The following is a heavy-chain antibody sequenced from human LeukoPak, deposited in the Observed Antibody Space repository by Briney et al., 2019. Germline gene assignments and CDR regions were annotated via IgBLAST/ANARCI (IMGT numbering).Heavy chain of an antibody. CDR2: IYTSGST. J-gene: IGHJ5*02. CDR1: GGSISSGSYY. Sequence: SETLSLTCTVSGGSISSGSYYWSWIRQPAGKGLEWIGRIYTSGSTNYNPSLKSRVTISVDTSKNQFSLKLSSVTAADTAVYYCARDALRFLEWLRTQYNWFDPWGQGTLVTVSS. V-gene: IGHV4-61*02. CDR3: ARDALRFLEWLRTQYNWFDP. D-gene: IGHD3-3*01.